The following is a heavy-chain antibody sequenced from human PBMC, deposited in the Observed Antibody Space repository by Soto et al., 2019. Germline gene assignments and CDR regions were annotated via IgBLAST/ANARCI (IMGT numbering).Heavy chain of an antibody. CDR3: ARDPQGLGVFDI. V-gene: IGHV4-61*01. CDR1: GDSVSGGSYH. J-gene: IGHJ3*02. Sequence: QVQLQESGPGLVKPSETLSLTCTVSGDSVSGGSYHWSWLRQPPGKGLEYIGYIYYNGITNYNPSLKSRVTISVDTSHNQFSLKLTSVTAADTDLYYCARDPQGLGVFDIWGQGTMVTVSS. CDR2: IYYNGIT.